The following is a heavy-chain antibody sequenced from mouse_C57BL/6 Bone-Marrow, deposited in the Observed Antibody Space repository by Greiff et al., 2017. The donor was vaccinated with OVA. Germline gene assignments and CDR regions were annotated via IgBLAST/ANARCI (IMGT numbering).Heavy chain of an antibody. CDR1: GYTFTSYW. J-gene: IGHJ1*03. D-gene: IGHD4-1*01. V-gene: IGHV1-64*01. Sequence: QVQLKQPGAELVKPGASVKLSCKASGYTFTSYWMHWVKQRPGQGLEWIGMIHPNSGSTNYNEKFKSKATLTVDKSSSTAYMQLSSLTSEDSAVYYCARREPLTGYFDVWGTGTTVTVSS. CDR2: IHPNSGST. CDR3: ARREPLTGYFDV.